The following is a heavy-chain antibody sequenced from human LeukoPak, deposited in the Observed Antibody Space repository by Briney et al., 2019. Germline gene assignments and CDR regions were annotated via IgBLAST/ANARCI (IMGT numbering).Heavy chain of an antibody. V-gene: IGHV4-59*01. CDR2: IYYSGST. J-gene: IGHJ6*02. CDR1: GGSISSYY. D-gene: IGHD3-22*01. Sequence: SETLSLTCTVSGGSISSYYWSWIRQPPGKGLEWIGYIYYSGSTNYNPSLKSRVTISVDTSKNQFSLKLSSVTAADTAVYYCARSYDSRGYYYYGMDVWGQGTTVTVSS. CDR3: ARSYDSRGYYYYGMDV.